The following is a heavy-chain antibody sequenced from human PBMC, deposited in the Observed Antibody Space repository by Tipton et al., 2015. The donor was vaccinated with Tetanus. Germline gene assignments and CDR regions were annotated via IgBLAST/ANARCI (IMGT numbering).Heavy chain of an antibody. CDR1: GYTFTSYD. CDR2: MNPNSGNT. J-gene: IGHJ4*02. CDR3: ARGGGGLLWFGELLSH. V-gene: IGHV1-8*01. Sequence: QLVQSGAEVKKPGASVKVSRKASGYTFTSYDINWVRQATGQGLEWMGWMNPNSGNTGYAQKFQGRVTMTRNTSISTAYTELSSLRSEDTGVYYCARGGGGLLWFGELLSHWGQGTLVTVSS. D-gene: IGHD3-10*01.